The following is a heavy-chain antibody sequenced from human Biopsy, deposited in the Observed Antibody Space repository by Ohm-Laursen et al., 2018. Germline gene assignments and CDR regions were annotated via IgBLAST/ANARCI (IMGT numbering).Heavy chain of an antibody. V-gene: IGHV4-38-2*01. CDR1: GFSISSGHY. Sequence: SQTLSLTCAVFGFSISSGHYWAWIRQPPGKGLEWIGTISHSGNTYCNPSLKTRVTISVDTSKNQFSLKVRSVTAADTAVYYCVRGVDYYDPYHYYALDVWGQGTTVTVSS. D-gene: IGHD3-22*01. CDR3: VRGVDYYDPYHYYALDV. CDR2: ISHSGNT. J-gene: IGHJ6*02.